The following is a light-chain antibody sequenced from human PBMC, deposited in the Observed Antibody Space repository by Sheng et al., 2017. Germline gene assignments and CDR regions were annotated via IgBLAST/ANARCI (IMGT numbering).Light chain of an antibody. CDR3: GSYTTTSIYV. Sequence: QSALTQPASVSGSPGQSITISCAGTSSDVGAYDFVSWYQQHPGKAPKLIILMSVDRPSGVSTRFSGSKAGNTASLTISGLQVEDEAHYYCGSYTTTSIYVFGLGTKVTVL. J-gene: IGLJ1*01. CDR2: MSV. V-gene: IGLV2-14*03. CDR1: SSDVGAYDF.